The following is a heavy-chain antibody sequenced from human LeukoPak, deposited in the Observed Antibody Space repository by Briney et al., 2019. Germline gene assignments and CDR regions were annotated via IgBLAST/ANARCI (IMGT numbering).Heavy chain of an antibody. CDR3: AKDIGERGYSGYDYTYFDY. V-gene: IGHV3-9*01. Sequence: PGRSLRLSCAASGFTFDDYAMHWVRQAPGKGLEWVSGISWNSGSIGYADSVKGRFTISRDNAKNSLYLQMNSLRAEDTALYYCAKDIGERGYSGYDYTYFDYWGQGTLVTVSS. CDR1: GFTFDDYA. J-gene: IGHJ4*02. CDR2: ISWNSGSI. D-gene: IGHD5-12*01.